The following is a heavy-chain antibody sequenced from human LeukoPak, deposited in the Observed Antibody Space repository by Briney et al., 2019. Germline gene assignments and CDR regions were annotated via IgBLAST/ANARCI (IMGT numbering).Heavy chain of an antibody. V-gene: IGHV1-3*01. CDR2: INAGNGNT. D-gene: IGHD2/OR15-2a*01. CDR3: ARGGGYQVLYVWFDP. Sequence: ASVKVSCKASGYTFTSYGISWVRQAPGQGLEWMGWINAGNGNTKYSQKFQGRVTIARDTSASTAYMELSSLRSEDTAVYFYARGGGYQVLYVWFDPWGQGTLVTVSS. J-gene: IGHJ5*02. CDR1: GYTFTSYG.